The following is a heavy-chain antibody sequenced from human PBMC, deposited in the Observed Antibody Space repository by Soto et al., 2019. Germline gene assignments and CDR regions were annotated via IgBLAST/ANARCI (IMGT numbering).Heavy chain of an antibody. D-gene: IGHD6-19*01. CDR2: INPADSDI. V-gene: IGHV5-51*01. J-gene: IGHJ4*02. CDR3: ARRGQSSDWYIVDIPFES. Sequence: HGESLKISCQTSGYTFTNYWIGWVRQMPGKGLEWLGIINPADSDIRYNPSFEGKVTISVDKSISTAFLQWSSLQAADTATYYCARRGQSSDWYIVDIPFESWGQGTLVTVSS. CDR1: GYTFTNYW.